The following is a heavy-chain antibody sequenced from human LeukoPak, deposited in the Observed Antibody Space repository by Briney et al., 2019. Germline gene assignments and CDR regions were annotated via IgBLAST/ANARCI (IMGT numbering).Heavy chain of an antibody. J-gene: IGHJ4*02. CDR2: INHSGST. Sequence: SETLSLTCAVYGGSFSGYYWSWIRQPPGKGLEWIGEINHSGSTNYNPPLKSRVTISVDTSKNQFSLKLSSVTAADTAVYYCARREYSYGYYYWGQGTLVTVSS. D-gene: IGHD5-18*01. CDR3: ARREYSYGYYY. CDR1: GGSFSGYY. V-gene: IGHV4-34*01.